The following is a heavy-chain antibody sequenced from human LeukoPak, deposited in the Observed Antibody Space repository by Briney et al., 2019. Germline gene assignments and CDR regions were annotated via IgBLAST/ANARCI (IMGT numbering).Heavy chain of an antibody. Sequence: VASVKVSCKASGGTFSSYAISWVRQAPGQGLEWMGGIIPIFGTANYAQKFQGRVTITTDESTSTAYMELRSLRSDDTAVYYCARDLTHWSYPYYFDYWGQGTLVTVSS. CDR1: GGTFSSYA. CDR3: ARDLTHWSYPYYFDY. J-gene: IGHJ4*02. V-gene: IGHV1-69*05. D-gene: IGHD1-7*01. CDR2: IIPIFGTA.